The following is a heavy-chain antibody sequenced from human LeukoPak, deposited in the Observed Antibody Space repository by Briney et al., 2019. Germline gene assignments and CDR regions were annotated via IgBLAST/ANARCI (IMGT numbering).Heavy chain of an antibody. D-gene: IGHD6-19*01. CDR3: ARDSVYSSGWYFDY. CDR1: GFTFSSYA. J-gene: IGHJ4*02. Sequence: PGRSLRLSCAASGFTFSSYAMHWVRQAPGKGLEWVAVISYDGSNKYYADSVKGRFTISRDNSKNTLYLQMDSLSAEDTAVYYCARDSVYSSGWYFDYWGQGTLVTVSS. V-gene: IGHV3-30-3*01. CDR2: ISYDGSNK.